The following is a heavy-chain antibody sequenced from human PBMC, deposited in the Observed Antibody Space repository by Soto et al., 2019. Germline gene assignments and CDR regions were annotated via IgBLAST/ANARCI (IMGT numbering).Heavy chain of an antibody. CDR3: ARGQEGVAATH. D-gene: IGHD6-25*01. Sequence: QVQLQQWGAGLLKPSETLSLNCAVTGGSLSGYYWSWIRQPPGKGLEWIGEVKDGGHTNYSPSLRGRVTISSDTANNQFALRLHSVTAADTGVYYCARGQEGVAATHWDQGSLVTVSS. CDR2: VKDGGHT. J-gene: IGHJ4*02. V-gene: IGHV4-34*01. CDR1: GGSLSGYY.